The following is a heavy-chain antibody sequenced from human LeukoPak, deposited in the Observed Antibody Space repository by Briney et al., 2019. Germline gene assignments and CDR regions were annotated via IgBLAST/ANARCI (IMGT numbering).Heavy chain of an antibody. Sequence: GGSLRLSCAASGFTFSSYWMHWVRQAPGKGLVWVSRINSDGSSTTYADSVKGRFTISRDNAKNTLYLQMNSLRAEDTAVYYCARDLLAVAGTDLSAYMDVWGKGTTVTISS. D-gene: IGHD6-19*01. CDR2: INSDGSST. CDR1: GFTFSSYW. V-gene: IGHV3-74*01. J-gene: IGHJ6*03. CDR3: ARDLLAVAGTDLSAYMDV.